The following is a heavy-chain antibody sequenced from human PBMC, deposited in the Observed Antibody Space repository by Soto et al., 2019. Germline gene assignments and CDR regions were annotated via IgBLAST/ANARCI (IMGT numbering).Heavy chain of an antibody. J-gene: IGHJ6*02. CDR2: IYPGDSDT. Sequence: EVQLVQSGAEVKKPGESLKISCKGSGYSFTSYWIGWVRQMPGKGLEWMGIIYPGDSDTRYSPSFQGQVTISADKSIITAYRQWSSLKASDTAMYYCAGGGVRGVITRTRDYYGMDVWGQGTTVTVSS. D-gene: IGHD3-10*01. V-gene: IGHV5-51*01. CDR3: AGGGVRGVITRTRDYYGMDV. CDR1: GYSFTSYW.